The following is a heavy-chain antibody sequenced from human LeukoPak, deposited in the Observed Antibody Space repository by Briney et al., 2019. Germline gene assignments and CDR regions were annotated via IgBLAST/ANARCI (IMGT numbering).Heavy chain of an antibody. CDR1: GYTFTSYD. Sequence: ASVKVSCKASGYTFTSYDINRVRQATGQGLEWMGWMNPNSGNTGYAQKLQGRVTITRNTSISTAYMELSSLRSEDTAVYYCARGKIFGVVNAFDIWGQGTMVTVSS. V-gene: IGHV1-8*03. CDR2: MNPNSGNT. CDR3: ARGKIFGVVNAFDI. D-gene: IGHD3-3*01. J-gene: IGHJ3*02.